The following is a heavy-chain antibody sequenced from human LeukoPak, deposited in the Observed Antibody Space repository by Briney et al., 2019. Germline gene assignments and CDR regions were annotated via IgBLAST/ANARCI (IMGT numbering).Heavy chain of an antibody. CDR3: AHTNHYYFD. J-gene: IGHJ4*02. CDR1: GGSTSRPDHC. CDR2: ICYGGTT. D-gene: IGHD2/OR15-2a*01. V-gene: IGHV4-39*01. Sequence: SETLSLTCAVSGGSTSRPDHCWAWIRQPPGKGPEWTVSICYGGTTYYNPSLKSRVTISVDTSTNKFSPKLSSVTAADTAVYYCAHTNHYYFDWGQGTLVTVSS.